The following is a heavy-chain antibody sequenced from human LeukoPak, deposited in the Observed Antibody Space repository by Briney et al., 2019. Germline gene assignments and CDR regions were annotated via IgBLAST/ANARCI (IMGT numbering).Heavy chain of an antibody. D-gene: IGHD3-10*01. CDR1: GFTFSKYW. J-gene: IGHJ4*02. Sequence: GGSLKLSCAASGFTFSKYWMHWVRQVPRKGLIWVSRINNEGNDTNYADSVKGRFTISRDNAKNTLYLQMNSLRAEDTAVYYCARGIYGIFDYWGQGSLVTVSS. CDR3: ARGIYGIFDY. CDR2: INNEGNDT. V-gene: IGHV3-74*01.